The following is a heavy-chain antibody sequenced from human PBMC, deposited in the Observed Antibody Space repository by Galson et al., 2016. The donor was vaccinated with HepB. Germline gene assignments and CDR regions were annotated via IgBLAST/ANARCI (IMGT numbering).Heavy chain of an antibody. CDR1: GFTFSSYA. D-gene: IGHD2-15*01. J-gene: IGHJ4*02. CDR3: AKSFSVVVVAATEYDF. Sequence: SLRLSCAASGFTFSSYAMSWVRQAPGKGLEWVSGISGSGGTAYYADSVKGRFTISRDSSKNTLYLQMNSLRAEDTAVYYCAKSFSVVVVAATEYDFWGQGTLVTVSS. CDR2: ISGSGGTA. V-gene: IGHV3-23*01.